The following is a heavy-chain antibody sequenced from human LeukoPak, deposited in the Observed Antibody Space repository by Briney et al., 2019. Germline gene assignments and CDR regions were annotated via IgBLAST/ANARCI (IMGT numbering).Heavy chain of an antibody. CDR3: TRNHVLLWFGELWMSPHFDY. CDR2: ISSSGSTI. V-gene: IGHV3-48*03. D-gene: IGHD3-10*01. Sequence: GGSLRLSCAASGFTFSSYEMNWVRQAPGKGLEWVSYISSSGSTIYYADSVKGRFTISRDNAKNSLYLQMNSLKTEDTAVYYCTRNHVLLWFGELWMSPHFDYWGQGTLVTVSS. J-gene: IGHJ4*02. CDR1: GFTFSSYE.